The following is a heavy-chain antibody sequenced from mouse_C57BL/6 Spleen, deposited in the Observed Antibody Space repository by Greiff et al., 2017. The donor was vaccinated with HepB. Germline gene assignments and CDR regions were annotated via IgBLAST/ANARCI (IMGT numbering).Heavy chain of an antibody. V-gene: IGHV5-4*01. Sequence: EVKLVESGGGLVKPGGSLKLSCAASGFTFSSYAMSWVRQTPEKRLEWVATISDGGSYTYYPDNVKGRFTISRDNAKNNLYLQMSHLKSEDTAMYYCARDKNYGTHFDYWGQGTTLTVSS. D-gene: IGHD1-1*01. CDR2: ISDGGSYT. J-gene: IGHJ2*01. CDR1: GFTFSSYA. CDR3: ARDKNYGTHFDY.